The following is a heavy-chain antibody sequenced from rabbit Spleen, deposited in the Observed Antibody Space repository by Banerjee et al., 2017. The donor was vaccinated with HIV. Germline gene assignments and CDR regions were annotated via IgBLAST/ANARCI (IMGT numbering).Heavy chain of an antibody. J-gene: IGHJ4*01. CDR3: ARDAAGREDFNL. V-gene: IGHV1S40*01. CDR1: GFSFSSSDW. Sequence: QSLEESGGDLVKPGASLTLTCTASGFSFSSSDWIYWVRQAPGKGLEWIGYIDPVFGTTYYASWAKGRFTISKTASTTVTLQMTSLTAADTATYFCARDAAGREDFNLWGQGTLVTVS. D-gene: IGHD4-2*01. CDR2: IDPVFGTT.